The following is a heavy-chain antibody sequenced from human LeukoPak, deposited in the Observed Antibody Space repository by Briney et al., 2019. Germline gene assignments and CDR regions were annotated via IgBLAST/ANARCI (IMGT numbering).Heavy chain of an antibody. CDR2: ISSSGSTI. D-gene: IGHD3-3*01. Sequence: PVGSLRLSCAASGFTFSDYYMSWIRQAPGKGLEWVSYISSSGSTIYYANSVKGRFTISRDNAKNSLYLQMNSLRAEDTAVYYCARGSRYDFWSGYEYNWFDPWGQGTLVTVSS. CDR3: ARGSRYDFWSGYEYNWFDP. V-gene: IGHV3-11*04. CDR1: GFTFSDYY. J-gene: IGHJ5*02.